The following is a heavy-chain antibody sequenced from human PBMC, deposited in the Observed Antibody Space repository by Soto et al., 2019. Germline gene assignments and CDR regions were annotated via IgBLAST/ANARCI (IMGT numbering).Heavy chain of an antibody. CDR1: GGSVSSNSYS. CDR3: ARNGWYSVDV. CDR2: IYSTDKT. D-gene: IGHD6-19*01. J-gene: IGHJ6*02. V-gene: IGHV4-39*07. Sequence: SETLSLTCTVSGGSVSSNSYSWGWIRQSPGKGLEWIATIYSTDKTYYNPSLLSRVTISVGKSNNQFSLRLRSVSAADTAVYYCARNGWYSVDVWGQGTTVTVS.